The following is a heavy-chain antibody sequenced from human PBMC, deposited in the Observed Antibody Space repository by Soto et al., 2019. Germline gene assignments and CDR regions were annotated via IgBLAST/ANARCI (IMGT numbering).Heavy chain of an antibody. CDR1: GGSVTSNNW. CDR3: ASRDPGTSVDY. J-gene: IGHJ4*02. CDR2: IYLTCST. D-gene: IGHD1-7*01. V-gene: IGHV4-4*02. Sequence: ETLSLTCAVSGGSVTSNNWWTCVRQPPGQGLEWIGEIYLTCSTNYNPSLKSRVTISLDKSENQFSLKVTSLTAADTAVYYCASRDPGTSVDYWGQGTLVTVSS.